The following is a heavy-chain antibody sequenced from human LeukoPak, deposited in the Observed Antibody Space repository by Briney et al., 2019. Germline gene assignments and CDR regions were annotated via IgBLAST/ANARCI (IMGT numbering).Heavy chain of an antibody. CDR2: INPNSGGT. Sequence: GASVTVSCTASGYTFTGYYMHWVRQAPGQGLEWMGRINPNSGGTNYAQKFQGRVTMTRDTSIGTAYMELSRLRSDDTAVYYCAREVSGDPGGYWGQGTLVTVSS. J-gene: IGHJ4*02. CDR1: GYTFTGYY. D-gene: IGHD7-27*01. CDR3: AREVSGDPGGY. V-gene: IGHV1-2*06.